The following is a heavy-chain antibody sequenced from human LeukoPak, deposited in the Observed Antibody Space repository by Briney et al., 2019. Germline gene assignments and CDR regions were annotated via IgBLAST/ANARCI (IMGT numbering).Heavy chain of an antibody. J-gene: IGHJ4*02. Sequence: PSETLSLTCTVSSGSISSSSYYWGWIRQPPGKGLEWIGSIYYSGSTYYNPSLKSRVTISVDTSKNQFSLKLSSVTAADTAVNYCARPGAAAGTGYDYWGQGTLVTVSS. V-gene: IGHV4-39*01. CDR1: SGSISSSSYY. CDR2: IYYSGST. CDR3: ARPGAAAGTGYDY. D-gene: IGHD6-13*01.